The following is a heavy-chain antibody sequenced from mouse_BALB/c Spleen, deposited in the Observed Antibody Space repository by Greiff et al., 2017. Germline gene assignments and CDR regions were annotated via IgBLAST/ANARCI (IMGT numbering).Heavy chain of an antibody. J-gene: IGHJ3*01. D-gene: IGHD2-1*01. CDR1: GFTFSSYT. Sequence: EVKLMESGGGLVKPGGSLKLSCAASGFTFSSYTMSWVRQTPEKRLEWVATISSGGGNTYYPDSVKGRFTISRDNAKNNLYLQMSSLRSEDTALYYCASRNYGFAYWGQGTLVTVSA. CDR2: ISSGGGNT. V-gene: IGHV5-9*03. CDR3: ASRNYGFAY.